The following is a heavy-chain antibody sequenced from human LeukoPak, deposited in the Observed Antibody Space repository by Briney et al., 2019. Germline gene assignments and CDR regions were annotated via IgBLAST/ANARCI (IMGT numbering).Heavy chain of an antibody. CDR1: GFTFSSYW. V-gene: IGHV3-7*01. J-gene: IGHJ4*02. CDR3: AREADDSSGFPFDY. D-gene: IGHD3-22*01. Sequence: PGGSLRPSCAASGFTFSSYWMSWVRQAPGKGLEWVANIKQDGSEKYYVDSVKGRFTISRDNAKNSLYLQMNSLRAEDTAVYYCAREADDSSGFPFDYWGQGTLVTVSS. CDR2: IKQDGSEK.